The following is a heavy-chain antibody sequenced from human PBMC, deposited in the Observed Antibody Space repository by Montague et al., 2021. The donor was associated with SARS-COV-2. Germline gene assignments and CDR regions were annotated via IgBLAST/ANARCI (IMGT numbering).Heavy chain of an antibody. Sequence: ETLSLTCTVSGGSISSSTYYWGWIRQPPGKGLEWIGSMYYSGSTYYNPSLKSRVAISLDTPNNQFSLKITSLIVADTAIYYCVTPGKTAVAGQFDYWGPGILVTVSS. CDR3: VTPGKTAVAGQFDY. CDR1: GGSISSSTYY. V-gene: IGHV4-39*07. CDR2: MYYSGST. J-gene: IGHJ4*02. D-gene: IGHD6-19*01.